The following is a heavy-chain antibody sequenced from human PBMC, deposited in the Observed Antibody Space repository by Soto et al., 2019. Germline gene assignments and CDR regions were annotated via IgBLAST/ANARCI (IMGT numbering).Heavy chain of an antibody. J-gene: IGHJ4*02. CDR2: ISGSGGAT. Sequence: PGGSLRLSCAASGFNFSSYAMSWVRQAPGKGLEFVSVISGSGGATFYADSVKGRFTISRDNSKKTLSLQVNSLRAEDTAVFYCAKGGGNYRPFDSWGQGILVTVSS. D-gene: IGHD1-26*01. CDR3: AKGGGNYRPFDS. CDR1: GFNFSSYA. V-gene: IGHV3-23*01.